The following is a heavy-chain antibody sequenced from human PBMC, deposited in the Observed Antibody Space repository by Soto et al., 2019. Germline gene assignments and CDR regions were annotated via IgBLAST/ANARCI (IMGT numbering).Heavy chain of an antibody. Sequence: QVQLVESGGGVVLPGRSLRLSCAASGFPFSSYDMHWVRQAPGKGLEWVAVIWFDGSNEHYADSVQGRFTISRDNSKNTLYLQMDSLRAEDTAVYYCAKVLYASESLDSAEDPYGMDVWGQGTTVTVSS. CDR2: IWFDGSNE. V-gene: IGHV3-33*06. J-gene: IGHJ6*02. CDR3: AKVLYASESLDSAEDPYGMDV. CDR1: GFPFSSYD. D-gene: IGHD3-10*01.